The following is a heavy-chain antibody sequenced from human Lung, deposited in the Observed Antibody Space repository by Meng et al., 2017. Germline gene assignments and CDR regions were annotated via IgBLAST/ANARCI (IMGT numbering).Heavy chain of an antibody. CDR3: ARGTPGRSYCDY. V-gene: IGHV1-18*01. D-gene: IGHD3-10*01. J-gene: IGHJ4*02. CDR1: DYTFTGYG. Sequence: HVQLLQSGGEGKQPGGSLKVDCKASDYTFTGYGVCWVRQAPGQGLEWMAWLGAHPGGTSFAPKFLGRVTVTADTATATAYMELRSLRSDDTAVYYCARGTPGRSYCDYWGLGTLVTVSS. CDR2: LGAHPGGT.